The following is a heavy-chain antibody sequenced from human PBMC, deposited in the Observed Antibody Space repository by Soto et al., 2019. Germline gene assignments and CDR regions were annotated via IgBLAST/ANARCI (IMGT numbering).Heavy chain of an antibody. D-gene: IGHD3-3*01. CDR1: GGSISSGDYY. CDR3: AREFLWSGYSDYYGMDV. Sequence: SETLSLTCTVSGGSISSGDYYWSWIRQPPGKGLEWIGYIYYSGSTYYNPSLKSRVTISVDTSKNQFSLKLSSVTAADTAVYYCAREFLWSGYSDYYGMDVWGQGTTVTVSS. V-gene: IGHV4-30-4*01. J-gene: IGHJ6*02. CDR2: IYYSGST.